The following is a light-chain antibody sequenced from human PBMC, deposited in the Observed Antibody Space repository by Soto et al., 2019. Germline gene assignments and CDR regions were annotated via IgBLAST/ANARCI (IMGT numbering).Light chain of an antibody. V-gene: IGKV3-15*01. CDR1: RSVSTN. Sequence: EIGMSKSPAALSASSGARATIPCRAKRSVSTNLAWYQQKPGQGPRLLIFGASTRSNGSPARCFSSGSGTAFTLTIISRQPEDFAVYYCHQYDSLPRTFGQGTKVDIK. J-gene: IGKJ1*01. CDR3: HQYDSLPRT. CDR2: GAS.